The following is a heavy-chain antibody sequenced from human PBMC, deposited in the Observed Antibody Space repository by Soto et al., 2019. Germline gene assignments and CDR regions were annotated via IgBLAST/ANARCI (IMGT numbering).Heavy chain of an antibody. V-gene: IGHV5-51*01. J-gene: IGHJ4*02. D-gene: IGHD2-8*01. Sequence: GESLKISCKGSGYTFTDYWIGWVRQLPGKGLEWMGIIYPGDSDTRYSPSFQGHVTITVDKSTSTAYLQWNTLKASDTAMYYCARPGCTNGVCYPGYWGQGTLVTVSS. CDR2: IYPGDSDT. CDR1: GYTFTDYW. CDR3: ARPGCTNGVCYPGY.